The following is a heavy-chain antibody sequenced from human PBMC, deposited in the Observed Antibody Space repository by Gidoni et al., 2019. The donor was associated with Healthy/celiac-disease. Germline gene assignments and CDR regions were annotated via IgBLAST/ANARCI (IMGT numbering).Heavy chain of an antibody. CDR3: AKDVRGYYYYYMDV. Sequence: EVQLVESGGGLVQPGRSLRLSCAASGFTFDDYAMHWVRQAPGTGLEWVSGISWNSGSIGYADSVKGRFTISRDNAKNSLYLQMNSLRAEDTALYYCAKDVRGYYYYYMDVWGKGTTVTVSS. CDR1: GFTFDDYA. J-gene: IGHJ6*03. D-gene: IGHD3-16*01. V-gene: IGHV3-9*01. CDR2: ISWNSGSI.